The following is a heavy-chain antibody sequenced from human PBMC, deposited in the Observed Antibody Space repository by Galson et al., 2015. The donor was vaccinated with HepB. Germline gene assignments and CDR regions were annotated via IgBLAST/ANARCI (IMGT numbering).Heavy chain of an antibody. V-gene: IGHV1-69-2*01. J-gene: IGHJ4*02. CDR3: ATGRRITIFGVVIW. CDR1: GYTFTDYY. Sequence: VKVSCKASGYTFTDYYMHWVQQAPGKGLEWMGLVDPEDGETIYAEKFQGRVTITADTSTDTAYMELSSLRSEDTAVYYCATGRRITIFGVVIWWGQGTLVTVSS. CDR2: VDPEDGET. D-gene: IGHD3-3*01.